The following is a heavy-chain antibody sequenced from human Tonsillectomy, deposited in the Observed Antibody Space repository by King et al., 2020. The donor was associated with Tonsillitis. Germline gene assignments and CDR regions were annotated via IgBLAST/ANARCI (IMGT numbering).Heavy chain of an antibody. D-gene: IGHD1-14*01. V-gene: IGHV4-61*02. J-gene: IGHJ4*02. CDR2: IFTSGST. CDR3: ARSKGEPFFDY. CDR1: GGSISNGSYY. Sequence: QVQLQESGPGLVKPSQTLSLTFTVSGGSISNGSYYWSWIRQPAGKGLEWIGRIFTSGSTNYNPSLKSRVTMSVDTSKNQFSLKLSSVTAADTAVFYCARSKGEPFFDYWGQGTLVTVSS.